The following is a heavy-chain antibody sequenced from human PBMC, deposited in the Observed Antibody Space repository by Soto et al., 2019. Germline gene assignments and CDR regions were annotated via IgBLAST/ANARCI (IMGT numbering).Heavy chain of an antibody. CDR2: ISGNGRDT. J-gene: IGHJ4*02. D-gene: IGHD2-8*02. CDR1: GFTFTTSA. V-gene: IGHV3-23*01. CDR3: AKEVL. Sequence: PVWSLILSCGASGFTFTTSAMTWVRQAPGKGLEWVSAISGNGRDTFYADSVKGRFTISRDNSKNTMYLQMNSLRAEDTAVYYCAKEVLRVPGILVSVSS.